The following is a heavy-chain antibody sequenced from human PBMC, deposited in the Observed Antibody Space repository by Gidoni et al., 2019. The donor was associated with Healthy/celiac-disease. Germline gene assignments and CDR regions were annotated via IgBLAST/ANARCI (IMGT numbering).Heavy chain of an antibody. CDR3: ARTMGVGRPYCSVGSCYSEYFDY. Sequence: GWIRQPPGKGLEWIGSIYYSGSTYYNQSLKCLVTISVDTSKNQFSLTLSSLTAPDTAVYYCARTMGVGRPYCSVGSCYSEYFDYWGQGTLVTVS. V-gene: IGHV4-39*01. J-gene: IGHJ4*02. D-gene: IGHD2-15*01. CDR2: IYYSGST.